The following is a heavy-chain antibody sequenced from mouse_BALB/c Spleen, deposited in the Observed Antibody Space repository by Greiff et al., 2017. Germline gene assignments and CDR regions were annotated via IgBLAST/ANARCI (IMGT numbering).Heavy chain of an antibody. CDR2: ISNGGGST. CDR3: ARHGDSSGYYAMDY. D-gene: IGHD3-2*01. CDR1: GFTFSSYT. J-gene: IGHJ4*01. V-gene: IGHV5-12-2*01. Sequence: EVQLVESGGGLVQPGGSLKLSCAASGFTFSSYTMSWVRQTPEKRLEWVAYISNGGGSTYYPDTVKGRFTISRDNAKNTLYLQMSSLKSEDTAMYYCARHGDSSGYYAMDYWGQGTSVTVSS.